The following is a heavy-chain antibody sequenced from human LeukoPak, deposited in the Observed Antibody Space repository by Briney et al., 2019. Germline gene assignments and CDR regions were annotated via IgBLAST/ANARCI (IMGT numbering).Heavy chain of an antibody. Sequence: PGGSLRLSCAASGFTFSDYGMHWVRQAPGKGLEWVALISYDGGNKDYGDSVKGRFTISRDNSKNTLFLQVNSLRTEDTAVYYCAKGLSRYSGYDTDYWGQGTLVTVSS. V-gene: IGHV3-30*18. CDR1: GFTFSDYG. J-gene: IGHJ4*02. CDR3: AKGLSRYSGYDTDY. D-gene: IGHD5-12*01. CDR2: ISYDGGNK.